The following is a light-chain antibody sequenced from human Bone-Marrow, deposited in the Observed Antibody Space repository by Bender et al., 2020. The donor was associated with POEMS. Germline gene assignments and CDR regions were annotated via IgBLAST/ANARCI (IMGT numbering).Light chain of an antibody. CDR3: QAWDISVDQVV. V-gene: IGLV3-21*02. J-gene: IGLJ3*02. CDR1: ALPKRY. Sequence: SYELTQPPSVSVSPGQTARITCSGDALPKRYTYWYQQKPGQAPVLVVYDDSDRPSGIPDRFSGPNSGNTATLTISRVEAGDEADYYCQAWDISVDQVVFGGGTKLTVL. CDR2: DDS.